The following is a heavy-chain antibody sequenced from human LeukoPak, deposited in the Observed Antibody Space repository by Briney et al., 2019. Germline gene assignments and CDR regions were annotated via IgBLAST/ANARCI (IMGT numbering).Heavy chain of an antibody. Sequence: SETLSLTCTVSGGSIRSSTYYWGWIRQPPGKGLEWIGSIYYSGNTYYNPSLKSRLTISVDTSKNQFSLRLSSVTAADTAVYYCATQAVASTFDIWGQGTMVTVSS. V-gene: IGHV4-39*01. J-gene: IGHJ3*02. CDR2: IYYSGNT. CDR1: GGSIRSSTYY. D-gene: IGHD6-19*01. CDR3: ATQAVASTFDI.